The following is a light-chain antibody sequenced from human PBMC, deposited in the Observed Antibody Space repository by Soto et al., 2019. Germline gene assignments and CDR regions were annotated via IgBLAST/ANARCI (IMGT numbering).Light chain of an antibody. J-gene: IGLJ2*01. CDR3: SSYRSGSTLV. Sequence: QSVLTQPASVSGSPGQSITISCTGTSSDVGGSNYVSWHQQHPGKAPKLIIYDVNNRPSGISNRFSGSKSGNTASLTISGLQAEDEADYYCSSYRSGSTLVFGGGTKLTVL. V-gene: IGLV2-14*03. CDR1: SSDVGGSNY. CDR2: DVN.